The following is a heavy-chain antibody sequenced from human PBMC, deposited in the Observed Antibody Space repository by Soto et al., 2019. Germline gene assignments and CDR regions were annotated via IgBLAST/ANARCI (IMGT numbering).Heavy chain of an antibody. Sequence: QVQLQESGPGLVKPSGTLSLTCAGSGGSISRSNWWSWVRQPPGKGLECIGEISHSGSTNYNPSLMSRVTISVDKYKHQFSLKLSSVTAADTAVYYCARAPPATTVTTTPYLYFDLWGRGTLVTVSS. V-gene: IGHV4-4*02. CDR2: ISHSGST. CDR1: GGSISRSNW. J-gene: IGHJ2*01. CDR3: ARAPPATTVTTTPYLYFDL. D-gene: IGHD4-17*01.